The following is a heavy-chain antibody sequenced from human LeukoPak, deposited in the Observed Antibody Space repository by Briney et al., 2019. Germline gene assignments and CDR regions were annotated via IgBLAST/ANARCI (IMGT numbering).Heavy chain of an antibody. CDR2: TYYRSKLYN. CDR3: GRGWNYLDY. CDR1: LDSPSRESAT. J-gene: IGHJ4*02. Sequence: QTPSLTPDLSLDSPSRESATWHWPRHPPARGLECLGRTYYRSKLYNDYAASVQSRITINADTPKTQSSLQLNSVTPEDTAVYYCGRGWNYLDYWGQGTLVTVSS. D-gene: IGHD3-16*02. V-gene: IGHV6-1*01.